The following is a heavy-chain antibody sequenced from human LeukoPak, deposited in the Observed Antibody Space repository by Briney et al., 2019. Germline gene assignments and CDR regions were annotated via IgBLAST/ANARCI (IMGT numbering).Heavy chain of an antibody. CDR2: MNPNSGNT. J-gene: IGHJ5*02. CDR1: GYTFTSYD. CDR3: ARARSSGWFISPPVNWFDP. Sequence: ASVKVSCKASGYTFTSYDINWVRQATGQGLEWMGWMNPNSGNTGYAQKFQGRVTMTRNTSISTAYMELSSLRSEDTAVYYCARARSSGWFISPPVNWFDPWGQGTLVTVSS. D-gene: IGHD6-19*01. V-gene: IGHV1-8*01.